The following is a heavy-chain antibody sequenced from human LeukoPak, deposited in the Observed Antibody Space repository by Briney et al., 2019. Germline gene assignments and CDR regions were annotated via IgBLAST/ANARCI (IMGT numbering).Heavy chain of an antibody. CDR2: MYYGGST. J-gene: IGHJ5*02. CDR3: ARASGPFNWFDP. CDR1: GGSVSSYY. V-gene: IGHV4-59*08. D-gene: IGHD3-10*01. Sequence: SETLSLTCGVSGGSVSSYYWSWVRQPPGKGLEWIAYMYYGGSTNYNPSFKSRVIISVDASKNQFSLSLTSVTAADTAVYYCARASGPFNWFDPWGQGTLVTVSS.